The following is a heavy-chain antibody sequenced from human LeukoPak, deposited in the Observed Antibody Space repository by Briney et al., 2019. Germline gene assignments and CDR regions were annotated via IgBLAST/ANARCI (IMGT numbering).Heavy chain of an antibody. CDR1: GGSVSSGSYY. CDR3: ARGAPRITMIVVVITTRAGAFDI. Sequence: SETLSLTCTVSGGSVSSGSYYWSWIRQPPGKGLEWIGYIYYSASTNYNPSLKSRVTISVDTSNNQFSLKLSSVTAADTAVYHCARGAPRITMIVVVITTRAGAFDIWGQGTMVTVSS. D-gene: IGHD3-22*01. V-gene: IGHV4-61*01. J-gene: IGHJ3*02. CDR2: IYYSAST.